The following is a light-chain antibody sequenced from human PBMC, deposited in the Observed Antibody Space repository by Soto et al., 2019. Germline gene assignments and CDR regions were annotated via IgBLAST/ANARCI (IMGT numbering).Light chain of an antibody. J-gene: IGLJ3*02. CDR1: TGDVGAYKY. CDR3: TSYVGSNIWV. CDR2: EVS. V-gene: IGLV2-8*01. Sequence: QSVLTQPPPAPGSPDRKVTFPGPGTTGDVGAYKYVSWYQQYPGKPPKLMIYEVSKRPSGVPDRFSGSKSGNTASLTVSGLQAEDEADYYCTSYVGSNIWVFGGGTKLTVL.